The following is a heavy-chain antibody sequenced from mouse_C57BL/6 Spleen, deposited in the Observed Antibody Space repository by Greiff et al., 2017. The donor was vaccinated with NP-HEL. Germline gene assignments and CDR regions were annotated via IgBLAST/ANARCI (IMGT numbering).Heavy chain of an antibody. D-gene: IGHD1-1*01. CDR1: GYAFSSYW. V-gene: IGHV1-80*01. CDR2: IYPGDGDT. J-gene: IGHJ4*01. CDR3: ASHYYGSSYGYAMDY. Sequence: QVQLQQSRAELVKPGASVKISCKASGYAFSSYWMNWVKQRPGKGLEWIGQIYPGDGDTNYNGKFKGKATLTADKSSSTAYMQLSSLTSEDSAVYFCASHYYGSSYGYAMDYWGQGTSVTVSS.